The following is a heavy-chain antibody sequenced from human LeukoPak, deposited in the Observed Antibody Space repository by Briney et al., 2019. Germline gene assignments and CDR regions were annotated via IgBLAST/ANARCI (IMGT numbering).Heavy chain of an antibody. CDR3: ARQDYDILTGHNYFDY. V-gene: IGHV4-59*08. J-gene: IGHJ4*02. Sequence: ETLSLTCTVSGGSISSYYWRWIRQPPGKGLEWIGYIYYSGSTNYNPSLKSRVTISVDTSKNQFSLKLSSVTAADTAVYYCARQDYDILTGHNYFDYWGQGTLVTVSS. CDR1: GGSISSYY. D-gene: IGHD3-9*01. CDR2: IYYSGST.